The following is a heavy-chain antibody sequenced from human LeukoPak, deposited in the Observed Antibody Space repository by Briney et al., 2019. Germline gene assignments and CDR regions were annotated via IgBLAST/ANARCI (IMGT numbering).Heavy chain of an antibody. V-gene: IGHV3-7*03. CDR1: GFTFSSYW. J-gene: IGHJ5*02. CDR3: ARAVGGSWSDP. D-gene: IGHD2-15*01. Sequence: GGSLRLSCAASGFTFSSYWMSWVRQAPGKGLEWVANIKQDGSEKYYVDSVKGRFTISRDSAENSLYLQMNSLRAEDTAVYYCARAVGGSWSDPWGQGTLVTVSS. CDR2: IKQDGSEK.